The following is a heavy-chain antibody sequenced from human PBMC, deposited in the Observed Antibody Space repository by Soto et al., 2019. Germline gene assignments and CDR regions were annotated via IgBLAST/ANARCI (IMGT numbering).Heavy chain of an antibody. CDR1: GGTFSSYA. CDR2: ISAYNGNT. Sequence: ASVKVSCKASGGTFSSYAISWVRQAPGQGLEWMGWISAYNGNTNYAQKLQGRVTMTTDTSTSTAYMELRSLRSDDTAVYYCARVVPAAGYYYYYYMDVWGKGTTVTVSS. CDR3: ARVVPAAGYYYYYYMDV. V-gene: IGHV1-18*01. J-gene: IGHJ6*03. D-gene: IGHD2-2*01.